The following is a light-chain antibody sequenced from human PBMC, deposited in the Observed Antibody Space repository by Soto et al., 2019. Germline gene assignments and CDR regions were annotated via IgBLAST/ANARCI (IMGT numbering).Light chain of an antibody. Sequence: EIVMTQSPATLSVSPGERATLSCRASQSFSSNLAWYKQKPGQAPRLLIYGASTRATGVPARFSGSGSGTEFTLTISSLQSEDFAVYYCQQYNNWPPLTFGGGTKVEIK. V-gene: IGKV3-15*01. J-gene: IGKJ4*01. CDR3: QQYNNWPPLT. CDR1: QSFSSN. CDR2: GAS.